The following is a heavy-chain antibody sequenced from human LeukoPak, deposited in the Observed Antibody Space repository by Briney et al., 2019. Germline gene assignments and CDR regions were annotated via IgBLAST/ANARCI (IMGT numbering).Heavy chain of an antibody. CDR2: INDRSTYI. Sequence: PGGSLRLSCAASGFTFSTHSMNWVRQAPGKGLEWVSSINDRSTYIFYADSVKSRFTISRDNAKSSLYLQMNSLRPEDTAVYYCARMPHCSAATCPSGYWGRGTLVTVSS. J-gene: IGHJ4*02. D-gene: IGHD2-15*01. CDR3: ARMPHCSAATCPSGY. V-gene: IGHV3-21*01. CDR1: GFTFSTHS.